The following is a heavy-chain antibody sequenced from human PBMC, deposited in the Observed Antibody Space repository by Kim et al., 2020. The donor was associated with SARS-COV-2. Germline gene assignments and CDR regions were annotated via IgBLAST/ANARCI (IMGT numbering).Heavy chain of an antibody. CDR2: MNPNSGNT. Sequence: ASVKVSCKASGYTFTSYDINWVRQATGQGLEWMGWMNPNSGNTGYAQKFQGRVTMTRNTSISTAYMELSSLRSEDTAVYYCARGLYDFWSGYYTGNDYWGQGTLVTVSS. J-gene: IGHJ4*02. V-gene: IGHV1-8*01. D-gene: IGHD3-3*01. CDR1: GYTFTSYD. CDR3: ARGLYDFWSGYYTGNDY.